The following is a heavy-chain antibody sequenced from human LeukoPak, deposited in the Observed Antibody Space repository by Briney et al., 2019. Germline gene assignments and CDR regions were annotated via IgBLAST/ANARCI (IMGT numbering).Heavy chain of an antibody. D-gene: IGHD3-9*01. V-gene: IGHV3-30*03. Sequence: GGSLRLSCAASGFTFNIYSMNWVRQAPGKGLEWVAVISYDGSNKYYADSVKGRFTISRDNSKNTLYLQMNSLRAEDKAVYYCARDELPILTGYSFDYWGQGTLVTVSS. J-gene: IGHJ4*02. CDR2: ISYDGSNK. CDR1: GFTFNIYS. CDR3: ARDELPILTGYSFDY.